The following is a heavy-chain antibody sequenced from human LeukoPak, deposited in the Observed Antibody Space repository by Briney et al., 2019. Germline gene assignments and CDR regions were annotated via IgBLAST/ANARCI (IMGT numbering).Heavy chain of an antibody. Sequence: GGSLRLSCAASGFTFSNYAMHWVRQAPGKGLEWVALISYDGSVEKNAASVKGRFTISRDNSKNTLYLQMNSLRTEDTAVYYYARALGSSWDSSLDSWGQGTLVPVSS. D-gene: IGHD6-13*01. CDR2: ISYDGSVE. CDR1: GFTFSNYA. V-gene: IGHV3-30*04. CDR3: ARALGSSWDSSLDS. J-gene: IGHJ4*02.